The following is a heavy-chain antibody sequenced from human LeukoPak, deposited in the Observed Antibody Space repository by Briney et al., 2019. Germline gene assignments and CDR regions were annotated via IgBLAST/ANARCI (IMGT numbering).Heavy chain of an antibody. CDR2: ISYDGSNK. J-gene: IGHJ4*02. Sequence: PGRSLRLSCAASGFTFSSYGMHWVRQAPGKGLEWAAVISYDGSNKYYADSVKGRFTISRDNSKNTLYLQMNSLRAEDTAVYYCAKGYGSGSYYPYYFDYWGQGTLVTVSS. V-gene: IGHV3-30*18. CDR3: AKGYGSGSYYPYYFDY. D-gene: IGHD3-10*01. CDR1: GFTFSSYG.